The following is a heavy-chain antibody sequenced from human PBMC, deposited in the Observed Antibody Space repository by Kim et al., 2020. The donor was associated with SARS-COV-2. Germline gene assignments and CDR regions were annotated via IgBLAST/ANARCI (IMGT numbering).Heavy chain of an antibody. D-gene: IGHD5-12*01. J-gene: IGHJ4*02. Sequence: SVKVSCKASGGTFSSYAISWVRQAPGQGLEWMGGIIPIFGTANYAQKFQGRVTITADESTSTAYMELSSLRSEDTAVYYCARDRYSGYSLDYWGQGTLVTVSS. V-gene: IGHV1-69*13. CDR1: GGTFSSYA. CDR3: ARDRYSGYSLDY. CDR2: IIPIFGTA.